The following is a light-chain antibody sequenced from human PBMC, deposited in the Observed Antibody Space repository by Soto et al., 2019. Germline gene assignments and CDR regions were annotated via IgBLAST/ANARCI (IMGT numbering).Light chain of an antibody. CDR1: SSDVGGYNY. CDR3: TSYTSSITYV. J-gene: IGLJ1*01. V-gene: IGLV2-14*01. CDR2: EVS. Sequence: QAVLTQPASVSGSPGQSITISCTGTSSDVGGYNYVSWYQQHPGKAPKLMIYEVSNRPSGVSNRFSGSKSGNTASLTISGLHAEDEADYYCTSYTSSITYVFGTGTKLTVL.